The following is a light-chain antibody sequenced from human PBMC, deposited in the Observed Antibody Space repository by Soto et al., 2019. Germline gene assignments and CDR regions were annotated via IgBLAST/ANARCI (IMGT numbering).Light chain of an antibody. CDR2: AAS. J-gene: IGKJ5*01. V-gene: IGKV1-39*01. CDR3: QQSYSIPNP. CDR1: QSISSY. Sequence: DIQMTQSPYSLSASVGDRVTITCRASQSISSYLNWYQQKPGKAPKLLIYAASSLQSGVPSRFSGSGSGTDFTLTISSLQPEHFASYYCQQSYSIPNPYGQGTRLEIK.